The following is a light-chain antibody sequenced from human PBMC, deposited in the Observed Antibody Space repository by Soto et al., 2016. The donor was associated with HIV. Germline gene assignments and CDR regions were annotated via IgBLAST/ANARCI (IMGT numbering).Light chain of an antibody. V-gene: IGLV3-21*04. J-gene: IGLJ2*01. CDR3: QVWDTTGHHVV. Sequence: SYELTQPPSVSVAPGKTATITCGGNNIETKIVNWHQHRPGQAPVLVLYHDSDRPSGIPERFSGSNSGDTATLTISRVEAGDEADYYCQVWDTTGHHVVFGGGTKLTVL. CDR2: HDS. CDR1: NIETKI.